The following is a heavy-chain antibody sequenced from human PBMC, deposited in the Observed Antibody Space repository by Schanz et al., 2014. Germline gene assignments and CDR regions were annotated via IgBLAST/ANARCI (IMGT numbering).Heavy chain of an antibody. CDR2: MYINSGST. D-gene: IGHD2-2*01. J-gene: IGHJ4*02. CDR3: AKSMYSTSWAFDF. Sequence: EVQLVESGGGLVQPGGSLRLSCAVSGFTVNTNYMSWVRQAPGKGLEWISSMYINSGSTQYADSVKGRFIISRDSSRDTMYLHMNSLRAEDTAVYYCAKSMYSTSWAFDFWGQGAQVTVSS. CDR1: GFTVNTNY. V-gene: IGHV3-53*01.